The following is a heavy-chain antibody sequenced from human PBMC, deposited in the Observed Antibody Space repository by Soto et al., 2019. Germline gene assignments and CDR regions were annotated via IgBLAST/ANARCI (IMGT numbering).Heavy chain of an antibody. V-gene: IGHV4-4*07. D-gene: IGHD1-26*01. CDR1: RASIYTYS. CDR3: ATIVGANDY. Sequence: PSETLSLTCTVSRASIYTYSWTWIRQPAGKGLQWIGHIYSSGSANYSPSLKSRVSMSVDSSKNQISLKLSSVTAADTAVYYCATIVGANDYWGQGTPVTVYS. J-gene: IGHJ4*02. CDR2: IYSSGSA.